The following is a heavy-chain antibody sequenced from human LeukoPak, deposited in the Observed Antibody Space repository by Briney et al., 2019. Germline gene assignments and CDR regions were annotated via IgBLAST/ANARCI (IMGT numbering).Heavy chain of an antibody. J-gene: IGHJ2*01. Sequence: SETLSLTCTVSGGSISPYYWSWIRQPPGKGLEWIGYIYYSGSTSYNPSLKSRVTISVDTSRNQFSLKLSSVTAADTAVYYCARDTSGWSDAYAWHFDLWGRGTLVTVSS. D-gene: IGHD6-19*01. V-gene: IGHV4-59*01. CDR2: IYYSGST. CDR3: ARDTSGWSDAYAWHFDL. CDR1: GGSISPYY.